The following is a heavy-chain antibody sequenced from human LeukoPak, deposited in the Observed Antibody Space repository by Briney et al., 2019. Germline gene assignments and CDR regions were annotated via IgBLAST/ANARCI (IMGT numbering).Heavy chain of an antibody. CDR2: ISNSGVCT. CDR1: GFTFSSYA. V-gene: IGHV3-23*01. D-gene: IGHD3-9*01. Sequence: GGSLRLSCAASGFTFSSYAMRWVRQAPGKGLEWVSIISNSGVCTYYADSVKGRFTISRDNSRNTVYLQMHSLRAEDTAIYYCAKDFSSEDDRYYYYGLDVWGQGTTVTVSS. J-gene: IGHJ6*02. CDR3: AKDFSSEDDRYYYYGLDV.